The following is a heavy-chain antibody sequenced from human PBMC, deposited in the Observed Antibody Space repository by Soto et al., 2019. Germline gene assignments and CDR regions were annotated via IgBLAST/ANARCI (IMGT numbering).Heavy chain of an antibody. CDR2: ISAYNGNT. Sequence: ASVKCAFKASASTFTSYGISWVRQAPGQGLEWMGWISAYNGNTNYAQKLQGRVTMTTDTSTSTAYMELRSLRSDDTAVYYCARDGGSSSDYWGQGTLVTVSS. D-gene: IGHD2-15*01. J-gene: IGHJ4*02. CDR1: ASTFTSYG. V-gene: IGHV1-18*01. CDR3: ARDGGSSSDY.